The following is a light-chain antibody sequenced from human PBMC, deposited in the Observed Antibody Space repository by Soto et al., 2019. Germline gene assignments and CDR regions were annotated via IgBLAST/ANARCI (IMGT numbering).Light chain of an antibody. J-gene: IGKJ4*01. Sequence: DIQMTQSPSSLSASVGDRVTITCRASQSISSYLNWYQQKPGKAPKLLIYAASSLQSGVPSRFSGRGSGTDFTLTISSLQPEDFATYYCQQSYSTPWLTFGGGTKVEIK. CDR2: AAS. CDR3: QQSYSTPWLT. CDR1: QSISSY. V-gene: IGKV1-39*01.